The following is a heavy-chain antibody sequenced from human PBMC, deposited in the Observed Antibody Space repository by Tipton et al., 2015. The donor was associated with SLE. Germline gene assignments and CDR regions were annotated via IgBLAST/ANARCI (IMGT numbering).Heavy chain of an antibody. D-gene: IGHD3-9*01. CDR3: ARAGAFLTGYYDY. CDR1: GGPISSYY. J-gene: IGHJ4*02. V-gene: IGHV4-59*01. CDR2: IYYSGST. Sequence: TLSLTCTVSGGPISSYYWSWIRQPPGKGLEWIGYIYYSGSTNYNPSLKSRVTISVDTSKNQFSLRLSSVTAADTAVYYCARAGAFLTGYYDYWGQGTLVTVSS.